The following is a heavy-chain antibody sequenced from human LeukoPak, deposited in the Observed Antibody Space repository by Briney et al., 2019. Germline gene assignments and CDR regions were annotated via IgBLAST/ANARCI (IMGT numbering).Heavy chain of an antibody. CDR3: AKAGRSRRDGYEGAYFDY. CDR2: ISGSGGST. Sequence: PGGSLRLSCAASGFTFSSYAMSWVRQAPGKGLEWVSAISGSGGSTYYADSVKGRFTISRDNSKNTLYLQMNSLRAEDTAVYYCAKAGRSRRDGYEGAYFDYWGQGTLVTVSS. CDR1: GFTFSSYA. V-gene: IGHV3-23*01. J-gene: IGHJ4*02. D-gene: IGHD5-24*01.